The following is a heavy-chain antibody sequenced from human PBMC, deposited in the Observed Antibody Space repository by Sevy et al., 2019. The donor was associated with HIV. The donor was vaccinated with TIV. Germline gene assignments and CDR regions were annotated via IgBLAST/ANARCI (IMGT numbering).Heavy chain of an antibody. CDR3: AGVEDGGPLPFDY. CDR1: GGTFSSYA. CDR2: IIPIFGTA. Sequence: ASVKVSCKASGGTFSSYAISWVRQAPGQGLEWMGGIIPIFGTANYAQKFQGRVTITADKSTSTAYMELSGLRSEDTAVYYCAGVEDGGPLPFDYWGQGTLVTVSS. V-gene: IGHV1-69*06. J-gene: IGHJ4*02.